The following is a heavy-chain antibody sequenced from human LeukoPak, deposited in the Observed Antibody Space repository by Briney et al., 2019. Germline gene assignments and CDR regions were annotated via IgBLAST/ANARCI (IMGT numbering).Heavy chain of an antibody. J-gene: IGHJ6*03. D-gene: IGHD2-15*01. V-gene: IGHV1-69*13. CDR1: GGTFSSYA. CDR2: IIPIFGTA. Sequence: SVKVSCKASGGTFSSYAISWVRQAPGQGLEWMGGIIPIFGTANYAQKFQGRVTITADESTSTAYMELSSLRSEDTAVYYCAGGYCSGGSCYSLPIYYYYMDVWGKGTTVTISS. CDR3: AGGYCSGGSCYSLPIYYYYMDV.